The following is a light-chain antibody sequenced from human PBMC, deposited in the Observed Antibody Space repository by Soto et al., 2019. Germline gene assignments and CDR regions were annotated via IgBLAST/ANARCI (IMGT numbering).Light chain of an antibody. J-gene: IGLJ2*01. Sequence: QAVVTQPASVSGSPGQSITISCTGTSSDIGAYSYVSWYQQHPDKAPKLMLYEVSNRPSGVSNRFSGSKSGNAASLTISGLQAEDEADYYCSSYTSTSTPVVFGGGTKVTVL. CDR3: SSYTSTSTPVV. CDR1: SSDIGAYSY. V-gene: IGLV2-14*01. CDR2: EVS.